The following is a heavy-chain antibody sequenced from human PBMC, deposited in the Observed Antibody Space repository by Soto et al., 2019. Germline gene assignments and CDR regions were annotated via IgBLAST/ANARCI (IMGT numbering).Heavy chain of an antibody. V-gene: IGHV3-11*01. J-gene: IGHJ3*02. CDR1: GFTFSDYY. CDR3: ASSITIFGVVEHAFDI. Sequence: GGSLRLSCAASGFTFSDYYMSWIRQAPGKGLEWVSYISSSGSTIYYADSVKGRFTISRDNAKNSLYLQMNSLRAEDTAVYYCASSITIFGVVEHAFDIWGQETMVTVS. D-gene: IGHD3-3*01. CDR2: ISSSGSTI.